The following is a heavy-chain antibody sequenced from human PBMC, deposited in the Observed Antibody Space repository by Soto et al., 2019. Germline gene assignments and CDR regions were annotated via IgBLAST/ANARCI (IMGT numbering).Heavy chain of an antibody. Sequence: VQLVECGGGVVQPGRSLRPSCAASGFSFTTYGLHWVRQAPGKGLEWVAVIWYDGSNQYYADSVKGRFTISRDNSKNILYLEMNSLRVDDTAVYYCVKDHCGGDCYSDPYFDYWAQGTLVTVSS. D-gene: IGHD2-21*02. J-gene: IGHJ4*02. CDR1: GFSFTTYG. CDR3: VKDHCGGDCYSDPYFDY. V-gene: IGHV3-33*06. CDR2: IWYDGSNQ.